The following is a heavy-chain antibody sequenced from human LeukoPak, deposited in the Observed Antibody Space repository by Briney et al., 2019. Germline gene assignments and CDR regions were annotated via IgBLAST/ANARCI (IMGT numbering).Heavy chain of an antibody. J-gene: IGHJ4*02. CDR2: FDPEDGET. D-gene: IGHD2-21*01. Sequence: ASVKVSCKVSGCTLTELSMHWVRQAPGKGLEWMGGFDPEDGETIYAQKFQGRVTMTEDASTDTAYMELSSLRSEDTAVYYCATAIVKGSQGRLFDYWGQGTLVTVSS. CDR1: GCTLTELS. CDR3: ATAIVKGSQGRLFDY. V-gene: IGHV1-24*01.